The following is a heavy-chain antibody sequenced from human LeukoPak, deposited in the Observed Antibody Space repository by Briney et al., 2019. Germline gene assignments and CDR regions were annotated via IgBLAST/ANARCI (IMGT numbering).Heavy chain of an antibody. J-gene: IGHJ5*02. CDR1: GYTFTSYG. CDR2: ISAYNGNT. CDR3: ARDLRYFDWSFWFDP. V-gene: IGHV1-18*01. D-gene: IGHD3-9*01. Sequence: ASVKVSCKASGYTFTSYGISWVRQAPGQGLEWMGWISAYNGNTNYAQKLQGRVTMTTDTSTSTAYMELRSLRSDDTAVYYCARDLRYFDWSFWFDPWGQGTLVTVSS.